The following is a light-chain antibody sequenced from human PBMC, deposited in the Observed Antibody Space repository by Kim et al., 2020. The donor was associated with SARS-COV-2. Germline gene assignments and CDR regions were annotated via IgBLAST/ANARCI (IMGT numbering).Light chain of an antibody. J-gene: IGLJ3*02. CDR3: ALYMGVGIWV. CDR2: NTD. Sequence: QTVVTQEPSFSVSPGGKVTLTCGLSSGAVSNTNYASWYQQTPGQAPRTVIYNTDTRSSGVPDRFSGSILGNKAALTITGAQADDECDYYCALYMGVGIWVIGGGTKVSVL. V-gene: IGLV8-61*01. CDR1: SGAVSNTNY.